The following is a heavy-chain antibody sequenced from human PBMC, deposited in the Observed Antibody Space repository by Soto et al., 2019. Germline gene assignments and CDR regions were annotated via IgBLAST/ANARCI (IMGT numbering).Heavy chain of an antibody. Sequence: SQTLSLTCAISGDSVSSNSAAWNWIMQSPSRGLEWLGRTYYRSKWYNDYAVSVKSRITINPDTSKNQFSLQLNSVTPEDTAVYYCARGGYNWNYDAFDIWGQGTMVTVSS. CDR3: ARGGYNWNYDAFDI. J-gene: IGHJ3*02. V-gene: IGHV6-1*01. CDR1: GDSVSSNSAA. D-gene: IGHD1-7*01. CDR2: TYYRSKWYN.